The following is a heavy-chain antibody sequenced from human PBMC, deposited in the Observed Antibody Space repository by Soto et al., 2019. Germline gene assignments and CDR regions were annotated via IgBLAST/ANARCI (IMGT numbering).Heavy chain of an antibody. CDR2: ITSSSSYI. D-gene: IGHD6-6*01. J-gene: IGHJ6*02. V-gene: IGHV3-21*01. Sequence: PGGSLRLSCAASGFTFSSYSMNWVRQAPGKGLEWVSSITSSSSYISYADSVKGRFTISRDNAKNSLYLQMISLRAEDTAVYYCAREDERLVNYYYYGMDVWGQGTTVTVSS. CDR3: AREDERLVNYYYYGMDV. CDR1: GFTFSSYS.